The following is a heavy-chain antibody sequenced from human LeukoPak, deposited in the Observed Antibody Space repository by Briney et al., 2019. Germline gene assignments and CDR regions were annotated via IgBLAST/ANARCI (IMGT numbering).Heavy chain of an antibody. CDR1: GYTFTSYG. Sequence: GASVKVSCKASGYTFTSYGISWVRQAPGQGLEWMGWISAYNGNTNYAQKLQGRVTMTTDTSTSTAYMELRSLRSDDTAVYYCARGGLIVVVPAARNTYDYWGQGTLVIVSS. CDR2: ISAYNGNT. CDR3: ARGGLIVVVPAARNTYDY. D-gene: IGHD2-2*01. V-gene: IGHV1-18*01. J-gene: IGHJ4*02.